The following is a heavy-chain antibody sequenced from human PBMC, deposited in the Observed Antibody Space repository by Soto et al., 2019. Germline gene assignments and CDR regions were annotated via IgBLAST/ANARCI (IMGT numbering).Heavy chain of an antibody. CDR3: ARLPGITTLRRDY. J-gene: IGHJ4*02. CDR2: IYYSGNT. CDR1: GGSISSPSYY. Sequence: QLQLQESGPGLVKPSENLSLTCSVSGGSISSPSYYWGWIRQPPGKGLEWIGSIYYSGNTYSNPSLKSRVTIFVDTSRNQFSLKVNSVTAADTAVYFCARLPGITTLRRDYWGQGTLVTVSS. D-gene: IGHD1-1*01. V-gene: IGHV4-39*01.